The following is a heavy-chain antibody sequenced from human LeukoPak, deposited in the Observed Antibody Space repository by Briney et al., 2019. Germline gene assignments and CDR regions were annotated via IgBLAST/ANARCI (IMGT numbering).Heavy chain of an antibody. J-gene: IGHJ6*02. CDR3: ASDTGPMVTRYYYYGMDV. CDR2: ISSSSSYI. V-gene: IGHV3-21*01. Sequence: GGSLRLSCAASGFTFSSYAMSWVRQAPGKGLEWVSSISSSSSYIYYADSVKGRFTISRDNAKNSLYLQMNSLRAEDTAVYYCASDTGPMVTRYYYYGMDVWGQGTTVTVSS. D-gene: IGHD5-18*01. CDR1: GFTFSSYA.